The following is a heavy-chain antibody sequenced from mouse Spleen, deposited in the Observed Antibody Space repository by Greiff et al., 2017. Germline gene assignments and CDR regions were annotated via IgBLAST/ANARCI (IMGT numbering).Heavy chain of an antibody. CDR3: ARLTTVVAPYFDV. CDR1: GYTFTSYG. D-gene: IGHD1-1*01. J-gene: IGHJ1*01. V-gene: IGHV1-81*01. Sequence: QVQLQQSGAELARPGASVKLSCKASGYTFTSYGISWVKQRTGQGLEWIGEIYPRSGNTYYNEKFKGKATLTADKSSSTAYMELRSLTSEDSAVYFCARLTTVVAPYFDVWGAGTTVTVSS. CDR2: IYPRSGNT.